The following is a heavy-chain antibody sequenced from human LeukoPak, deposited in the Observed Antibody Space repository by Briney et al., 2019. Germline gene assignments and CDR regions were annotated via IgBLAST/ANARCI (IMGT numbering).Heavy chain of an antibody. J-gene: IGHJ4*02. CDR2: ITSNSGSA. D-gene: IGHD5/OR15-5a*01. CDR1: GFTFEDYV. Sequence: GGSLRLSCAASGFTFEDYVMHWVRQAPGKGLEWVSGITSNSGSAGYADSVKGRFTISRDNAKNSLYLQMNTLRTEDTAFYCCAKEIKLYDGGYFDYWGQGTLVTVSS. CDR3: AKEIKLYDGGYFDY. V-gene: IGHV3-9*01.